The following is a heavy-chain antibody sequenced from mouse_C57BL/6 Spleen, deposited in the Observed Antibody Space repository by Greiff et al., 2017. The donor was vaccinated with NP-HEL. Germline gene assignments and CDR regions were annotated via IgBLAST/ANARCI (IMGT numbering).Heavy chain of an antibody. CDR1: GFTFSSYG. CDR2: ISSGGSYT. CDR3: ARGYYDYDEGAWFAY. Sequence: EVKVVESGGDLVKPGGSLKLSCAASGFTFSSYGMSWVRQTPDKRLEWVATISSGGSYTYYPDSVKGRFTISRDNATNTLYLQMSSLKSEDTAMFYCARGYYDYDEGAWFAYWGQGTLVTVSA. D-gene: IGHD2-4*01. J-gene: IGHJ3*01. V-gene: IGHV5-6*01.